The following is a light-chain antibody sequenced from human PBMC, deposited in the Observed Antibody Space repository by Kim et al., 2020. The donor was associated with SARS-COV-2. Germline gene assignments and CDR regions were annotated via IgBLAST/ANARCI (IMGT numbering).Light chain of an antibody. Sequence: QAGLTQPPSVSKGLRQTATLTCTGNSNNVGNEGAAWLQHYPGLPPRVLSYRDNRRPSGISERFSTSRSRSTTSLTITGLQPEDEADYYCSAWDTSLNAVVFGGGTQLTVL. V-gene: IGLV10-54*01. J-gene: IGLJ3*02. CDR3: SAWDTSLNAVV. CDR2: RDN. CDR1: SNNVGNEG.